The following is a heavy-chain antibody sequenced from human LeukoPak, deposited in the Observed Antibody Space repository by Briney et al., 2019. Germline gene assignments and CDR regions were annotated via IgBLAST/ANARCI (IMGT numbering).Heavy chain of an antibody. CDR2: INHSGST. J-gene: IGHJ4*02. D-gene: IGHD4-23*01. CDR3: ARNPNYGGNAVRDY. V-gene: IGHV4-34*01. Sequence: SETLSLTCAVYGGSFSGYYWSWIRQPPGKGLEWIGEINHSGSTNYNPSLNSRVTISVDTSKNQFSLKLSSVTAADTAVYYCARNPNYGGNAVRDYWGQGTLVTVSS. CDR1: GGSFSGYY.